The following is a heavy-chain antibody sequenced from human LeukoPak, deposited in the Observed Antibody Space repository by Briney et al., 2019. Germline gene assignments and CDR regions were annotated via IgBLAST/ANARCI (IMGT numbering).Heavy chain of an antibody. V-gene: IGHV4-4*02. CDR1: GGSILTTNW. D-gene: IGHD1-26*01. Sequence: SGTLSLTCAVSGGSILTTNWWSWVRQPPGKGPEWIGEVHLSGASNYNPSLKSRVSMSIDNSKNQLSLKLTSVTAADTAIYYCARESGAFCPFGFWGQGTLVTVSS. CDR2: VHLSGAS. J-gene: IGHJ4*02. CDR3: ARESGAFCPFGF.